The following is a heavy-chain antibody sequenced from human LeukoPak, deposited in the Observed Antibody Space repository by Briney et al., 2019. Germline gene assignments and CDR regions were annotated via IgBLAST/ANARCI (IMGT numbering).Heavy chain of an antibody. V-gene: IGHV3-23*01. CDR3: AKQIYYDSSGYWDY. J-gene: IGHJ4*02. D-gene: IGHD3-22*01. CDR1: GFTFSSYA. CDR2: ISGSGGST. Sequence: GSLRLSCAASGFTFSSYAMSWVRQAPGKGLEWVSAISGSGGSTYYADSVKGRFTISRDNSKNTLYLQMNSLRAEDTAVYYCAKQIYYDSSGYWDYWGQGTLVTVSS.